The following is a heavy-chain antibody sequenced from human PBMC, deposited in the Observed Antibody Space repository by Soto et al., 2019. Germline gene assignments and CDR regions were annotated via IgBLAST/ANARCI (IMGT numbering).Heavy chain of an antibody. CDR1: GFTFSSYG. V-gene: IGHV3-30*18. J-gene: IGHJ3*02. D-gene: IGHD1-26*01. CDR2: ISYDGSNK. Sequence: GGSLRLSCAASGFTFSSYGMHWVRQAPGKGLEWVAVISYDGSNKYYADSVKGRFTISRDNSKNTLYLQMNSLRAEDTAVYYCAKEWELRRFNAFDIWGQGAMVTVSS. CDR3: AKEWELRRFNAFDI.